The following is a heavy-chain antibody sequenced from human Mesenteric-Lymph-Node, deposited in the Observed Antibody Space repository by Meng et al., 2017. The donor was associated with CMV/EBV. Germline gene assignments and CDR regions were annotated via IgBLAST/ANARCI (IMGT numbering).Heavy chain of an antibody. CDR1: GGSISSYY. J-gene: IGHJ4*02. CDR3: AREQWLVHTFDY. V-gene: IGHV4-59*01. CDR2: IYYSGST. D-gene: IGHD6-19*01. Sequence: SETLSLTCTVSGGSISSYYWSWIRQPPGKGLEWIGYIYYSGSTNYNPSLKSRVTISADTAKNQFSLNLSSLTAADTAVYFCAREQWLVHTFDYWGQGTRVTVSS.